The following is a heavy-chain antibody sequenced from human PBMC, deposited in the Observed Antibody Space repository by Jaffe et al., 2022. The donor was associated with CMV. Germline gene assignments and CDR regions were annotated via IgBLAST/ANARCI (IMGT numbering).Heavy chain of an antibody. CDR2: IWYDGSNK. CDR3: ARDQDTAMVPLDY. D-gene: IGHD5-18*01. Sequence: QVQLVESGGGVVQPGRSLRLSCAASGFTFSSYGMHWVRQAPGKGLEWVAVIWYDGSNKYYADSVKGRFTISRDNSKNTLYLQMNSLRAEDTAVYYCARDQDTAMVPLDYWGQGTLVTVSS. CDR1: GFTFSSYG. J-gene: IGHJ4*02. V-gene: IGHV3-33*01.